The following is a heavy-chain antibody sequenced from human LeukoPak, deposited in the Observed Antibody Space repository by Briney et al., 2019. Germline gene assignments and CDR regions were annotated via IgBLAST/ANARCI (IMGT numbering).Heavy chain of an antibody. Sequence: SATLSLTCTVSGYSINSGYYWGWLRQPPGKGLEWVGSIYHGGSTYYNPSLKSRVTISVDTSKNQFSLKLSSVTAADTAVYSCARVLKGRAPFDYWGQGTLVTVSS. CDR1: GYSINSGYY. J-gene: IGHJ4*02. CDR3: ARVLKGRAPFDY. CDR2: IYHGGST. V-gene: IGHV4-38-2*02.